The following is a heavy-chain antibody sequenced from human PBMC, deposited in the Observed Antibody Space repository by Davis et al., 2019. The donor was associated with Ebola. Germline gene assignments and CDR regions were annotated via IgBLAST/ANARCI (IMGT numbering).Heavy chain of an antibody. CDR1: GYTFTSYD. J-gene: IGHJ6*02. CDR2: MNPNSGNT. D-gene: IGHD7-27*01. Sequence: ASVKVSCKASGYTFTSYDINWVRQATGQGLEWMGWMNPNSGNTGYAQKLQGRVTMTRNTSISTAYMELSSLRSEDTAVYYCARARLGFPYYYGMDVWGQGTTVTVSS. V-gene: IGHV1-8*01. CDR3: ARARLGFPYYYGMDV.